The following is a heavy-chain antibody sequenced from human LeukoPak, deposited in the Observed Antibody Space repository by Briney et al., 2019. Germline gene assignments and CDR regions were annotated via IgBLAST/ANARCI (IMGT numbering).Heavy chain of an antibody. CDR2: INPSGGST. D-gene: IGHD1-7*01. V-gene: IGHV1-46*01. Sequence: ASVKASCKASGYTFTSYYMHWVRQAPGQGLEWMGIINPSGGSTSYAQKFQGRVTMTRDTSTSTVYMELSSLRSEDTAVYYCARDQNAGTTGSWFDPWGQGTLVTVSS. CDR1: GYTFTSYY. CDR3: ARDQNAGTTGSWFDP. J-gene: IGHJ5*02.